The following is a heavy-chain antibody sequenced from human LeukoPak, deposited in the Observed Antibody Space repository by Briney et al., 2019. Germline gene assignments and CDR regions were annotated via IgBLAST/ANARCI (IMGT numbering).Heavy chain of an antibody. CDR1: GYTLTELS. V-gene: IGHV1-24*01. J-gene: IGHJ4*02. Sequence: GASVKVSCKVSGYTLTELSMHWVRQAPGKGLEWMGGFDPEDGETIYAQKFQGRVTMTEDTSTDTAYMELSSLRSEDTAVYYCARGPYCSGGSCYQPGQAGFDYWGQGTLVTVSS. D-gene: IGHD2-15*01. CDR2: FDPEDGET. CDR3: ARGPYCSGGSCYQPGQAGFDY.